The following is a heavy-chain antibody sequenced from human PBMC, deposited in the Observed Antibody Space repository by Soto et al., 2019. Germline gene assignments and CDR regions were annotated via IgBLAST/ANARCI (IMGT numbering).Heavy chain of an antibody. V-gene: IGHV4-39*01. CDR2: IYFTGST. Sequence: QLQLQESGPGLVRPSETTSLTCTVSGGSISSNNYYWGWVRQPPGKGLEWIGNIYFTGSTYYNPSLKSRVTRSVDASKNQFSLYLSSVTAADTAVYYCARHGPGTGVGSMDVWGQGTTVTVSS. D-gene: IGHD3-10*01. CDR3: ARHGPGTGVGSMDV. J-gene: IGHJ6*02. CDR1: GGSISSNNYY.